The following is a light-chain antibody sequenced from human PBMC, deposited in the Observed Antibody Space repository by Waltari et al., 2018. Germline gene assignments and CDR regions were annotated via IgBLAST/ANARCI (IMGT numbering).Light chain of an antibody. V-gene: IGKV3-20*01. Sequence: DIVLTQSPGTLSLSPGERATLSCRTSQSVNRFLAWYTLKPGHAPRLLIYGASSRATGIPDRFSGGGSGTDFGLTISRLEPEEFAIYYCQHYLRLPATFGQGTKVEIK. CDR1: QSVNRF. CDR2: GAS. J-gene: IGKJ1*01. CDR3: QHYLRLPAT.